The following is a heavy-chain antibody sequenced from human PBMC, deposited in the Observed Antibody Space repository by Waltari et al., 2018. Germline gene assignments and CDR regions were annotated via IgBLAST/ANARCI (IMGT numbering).Heavy chain of an antibody. J-gene: IGHJ4*02. Sequence: QVQLQQWGAGLLKPSETLSLTCAVYGGSFSGYYCSWIRQPPGKGLEWIGEINHSGSTNCNPSRKRRVTISVDTSKNQFSLKLSSVTAADTAVYYCARGVDITMVRGVSPLDYWGKGTLVTVSS. CDR2: INHSGST. D-gene: IGHD3-10*01. CDR1: GGSFSGYY. CDR3: ARGVDITMVRGVSPLDY. V-gene: IGHV4-34*01.